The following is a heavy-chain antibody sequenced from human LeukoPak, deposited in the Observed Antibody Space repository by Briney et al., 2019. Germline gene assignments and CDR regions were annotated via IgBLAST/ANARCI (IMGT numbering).Heavy chain of an antibody. CDR1: GFTFNSYT. Sequence: PWGSLRRYCTASGFTFNSYTMNWVRQAPGNGLEGVSFISSSSSYLYYADSVKGRFTISRDNDKNSLYLQMNSLRDEDTAVYYCARDRGGTAMALYYFDYWGQGTMVTVSS. V-gene: IGHV3-21*01. CDR3: ARDRGGTAMALYYFDY. J-gene: IGHJ4*02. D-gene: IGHD5-18*01. CDR2: ISSSSSYL.